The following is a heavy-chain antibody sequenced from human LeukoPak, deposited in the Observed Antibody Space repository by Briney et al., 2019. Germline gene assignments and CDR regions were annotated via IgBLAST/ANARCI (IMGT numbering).Heavy chain of an antibody. J-gene: IGHJ3*02. CDR3: ARKVDAFDI. CDR1: GGSIRTYY. V-gene: IGHV4-59*01. Sequence: SETLSLICTVSGGSIRTYYWSWIRQPPGKGLEWIGHIYYSRSTNYNPSLKSRVTISVDTSKNQFSLRLSSVTAADTAVYYCARKVDAFDIWGQGTMVTVSS. CDR2: IYYSRST.